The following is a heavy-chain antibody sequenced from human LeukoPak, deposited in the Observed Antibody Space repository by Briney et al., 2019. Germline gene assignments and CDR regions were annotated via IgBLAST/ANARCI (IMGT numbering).Heavy chain of an antibody. CDR1: GFTFSSYA. V-gene: IGHV3-30-3*01. CDR2: ISYDGSNK. Sequence: PGGSLRLSCAASGFTFSSYAMHWVRRAPGKGLEWVAVISYDGSNKYYADSVKGRFTISRDNSKNTLYLQMNSLRAEDTAVYYCARAMMGDTAMVTAYWGQGTLVTVSS. J-gene: IGHJ4*02. CDR3: ARAMMGDTAMVTAY. D-gene: IGHD5-18*01.